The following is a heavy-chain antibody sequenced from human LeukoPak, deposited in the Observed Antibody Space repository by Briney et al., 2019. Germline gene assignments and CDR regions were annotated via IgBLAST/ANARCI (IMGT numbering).Heavy chain of an antibody. CDR3: AKANLRYFDWLPFDY. CDR1: GFTFSSYT. Sequence: GGSLRLSCAASGFTFSSYTMNWVRLAPGKGLEWVSSISSSSSHIYYADSVKGRFTISRDNAKNSLYLQMNSLRAEDMALYYCAKANLRYFDWLPFDYWGQGTLVTVSS. CDR2: ISSSSSHI. J-gene: IGHJ4*02. V-gene: IGHV3-21*04. D-gene: IGHD3-9*01.